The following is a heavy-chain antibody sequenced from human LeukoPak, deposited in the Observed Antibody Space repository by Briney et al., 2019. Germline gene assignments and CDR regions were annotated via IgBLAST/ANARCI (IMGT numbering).Heavy chain of an antibody. CDR1: GFTFSNYA. CDR2: ITSGHTA. J-gene: IGHJ4*02. V-gene: IGHV3-23*01. CDR3: GKDSPGGGFSPPLFDS. D-gene: IGHD3-16*01. Sequence: GGSLRLSCVASGFTFSNYAMSWVRQAPGKGLEWVSGITSGHTAWYADSVKGRFTISRDNSRNTVYLEMNSLRAEDTAIYYCGKDSPGGGFSPPLFDSWAQEILVTVSS.